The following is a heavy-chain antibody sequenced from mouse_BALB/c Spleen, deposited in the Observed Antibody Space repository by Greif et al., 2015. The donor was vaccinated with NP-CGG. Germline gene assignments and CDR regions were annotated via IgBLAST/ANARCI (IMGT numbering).Heavy chain of an antibody. Sequence: VQLQQSAAELARPGASVKMSCKASGYTFTSYTMHWVKQRPGQGLEWIGYINPSSGYTEYNQKFKDKTTLTADKPSSTAYMQLSSLTSEDSAVYYCATVVATVDYWGQGTTLTVSS. V-gene: IGHV1-4*02. CDR3: ATVVATVDY. CDR1: GYTFTSYT. D-gene: IGHD1-1*01. J-gene: IGHJ2*01. CDR2: INPSSGYT.